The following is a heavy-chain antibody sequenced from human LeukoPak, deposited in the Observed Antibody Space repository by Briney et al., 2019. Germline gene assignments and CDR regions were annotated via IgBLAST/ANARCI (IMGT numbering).Heavy chain of an antibody. CDR3: ARTEKSDSLSYFYGMDV. Sequence: VASVKVSCKASGYTFTSYYMHWVRQAPGQGLEWMGIINPSGGSTNYAQKFQGRVTMTRDTSTSTVYMELSSLRSDDTAVYYCARTEKSDSLSYFYGMDVWGQGTTVTVSS. V-gene: IGHV1-46*01. J-gene: IGHJ6*02. D-gene: IGHD2-21*02. CDR1: GYTFTSYY. CDR2: INPSGGST.